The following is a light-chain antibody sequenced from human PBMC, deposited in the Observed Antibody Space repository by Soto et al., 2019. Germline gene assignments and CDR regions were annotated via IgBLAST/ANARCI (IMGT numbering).Light chain of an antibody. CDR1: QSVLYNPNNHSY. Sequence: DIVMTQSPDSLAVSLGERATINCKSSQSVLYNPNNHSYLAWYQQRPGQPPRLLMYWGSTRESGVPDRFSGSGSETDFTLTISRLQAEDVAIYYCQQYYYPPRSFGPGTKVEIK. V-gene: IGKV4-1*01. CDR2: WGS. CDR3: QQYYYPPRS. J-gene: IGKJ3*01.